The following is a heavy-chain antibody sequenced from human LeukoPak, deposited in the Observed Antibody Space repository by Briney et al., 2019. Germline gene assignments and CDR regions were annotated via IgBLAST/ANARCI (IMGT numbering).Heavy chain of an antibody. CDR2: ISGSDGRT. CDR3: AKSRVEGSFYYFDC. J-gene: IGHJ4*02. V-gene: IGHV3-23*01. D-gene: IGHD3-3*01. CDR1: GFTFSSYA. Sequence: GGSLGLSCAASGFTFSSYAMSWVRQAPGKGLEWVSAISGSDGRTYYADSVKGRFTISRDNSKNTLYLQMNSLRAEDTAVYSCAKSRVEGSFYYFDCWGQGTLVTVSS.